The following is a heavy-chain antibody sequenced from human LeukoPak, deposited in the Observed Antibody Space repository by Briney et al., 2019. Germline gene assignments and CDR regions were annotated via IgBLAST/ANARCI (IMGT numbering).Heavy chain of an antibody. CDR3: AGENYGDYATDY. CDR2: ISSSGSTI. J-gene: IGHJ4*02. Sequence: PGGSLRLSCAASGFTFSSYSMNWVRQAPGKGLEWVSYISSSGSTIYYADSVKGRFTISRDNAKNSLYLQMNSLRAEDTAVYYCAGENYGDYATDYWGQGTLVTVSS. V-gene: IGHV3-48*04. CDR1: GFTFSSYS. D-gene: IGHD4-17*01.